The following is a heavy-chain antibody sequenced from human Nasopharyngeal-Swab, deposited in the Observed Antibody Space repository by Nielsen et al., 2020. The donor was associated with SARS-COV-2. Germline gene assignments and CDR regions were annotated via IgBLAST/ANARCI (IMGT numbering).Heavy chain of an antibody. D-gene: IGHD3-10*01. J-gene: IGHJ3*02. V-gene: IGHV3-33*01. CDR3: ARAGLWFGELGAFDI. CDR1: GFTFASYG. Sequence: GESLKISCAASGFTFASYGMHWVRQAPGKGPEWVAVIWYDGSNKYYANSVKGRFSISRDNSKNTLYLQINSLRVEDTATYYCARAGLWFGELGAFDIWGQGTMVTVSS. CDR2: IWYDGSNK.